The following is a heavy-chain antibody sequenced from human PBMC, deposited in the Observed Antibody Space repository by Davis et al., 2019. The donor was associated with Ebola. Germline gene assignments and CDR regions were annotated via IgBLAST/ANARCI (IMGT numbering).Heavy chain of an antibody. J-gene: IGHJ6*02. V-gene: IGHV3-23*01. D-gene: IGHD3-22*01. CDR3: AKAPYYYDSSGYDSVDYYYYAMDV. CDR1: GFTFNSYG. CDR2: ISGTGGST. Sequence: GESLKISCAASGFTFNSYGLSWVRQAPGKGLEWVSTISGTGGSTYYADSVRGRFTISRDNSKNTLYLQMDSLRAEDTAVYYCAKAPYYYDSSGYDSVDYYYYAMDVWGQGTTVIVSS.